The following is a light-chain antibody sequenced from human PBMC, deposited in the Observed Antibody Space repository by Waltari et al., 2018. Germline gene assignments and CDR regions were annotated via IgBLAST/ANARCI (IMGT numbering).Light chain of an antibody. J-gene: IGKJ1*01. CDR2: AAS. V-gene: IGKV1-27*01. CDR3: QNYNSGPPWT. Sequence: DIQMTQSPSSLSASVGDRVNITCRASQDISYYLAWYQQKPGKVPRLLIYAASTLQSGVPSRFSGSGSGTDFSLTLSSLQPEDVATYYCQNYNSGPPWTFGQGTKVEIK. CDR1: QDISYY.